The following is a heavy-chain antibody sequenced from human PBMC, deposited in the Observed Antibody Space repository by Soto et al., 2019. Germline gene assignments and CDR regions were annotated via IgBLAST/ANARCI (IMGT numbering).Heavy chain of an antibody. Sequence: PGGSLRLSCVGSGFTFGKYWMDWLRQTPGKGLEWVANIKQDGSEKFYVDSVRGRFTISRDNAKNSVYLETNRPRDEDTGVYYCAREEESVGSPPSGFHPWGQGGQVTVSS. J-gene: IGHJ5*02. D-gene: IGHD3-10*01. V-gene: IGHV3-7*03. CDR1: GFTFGKYW. CDR3: AREEESVGSPPSGFHP. CDR2: IKQDGSEK.